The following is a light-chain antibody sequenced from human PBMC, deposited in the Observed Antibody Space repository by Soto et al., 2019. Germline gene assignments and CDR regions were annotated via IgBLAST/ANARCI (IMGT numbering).Light chain of an antibody. V-gene: IGLV1-40*01. Sequence: QSVLTQPPSVSGAPGQRVTISCTGSSSNIGAGYDVHWYQQLPGTAPKLLIYGNSNRPSGVPDRFSGSKSGTSASLAITGRRAEDEADYYCQSYDSSLTKGVFGGGTKLTVL. J-gene: IGLJ3*02. CDR1: SSNIGAGYD. CDR2: GNS. CDR3: QSYDSSLTKGV.